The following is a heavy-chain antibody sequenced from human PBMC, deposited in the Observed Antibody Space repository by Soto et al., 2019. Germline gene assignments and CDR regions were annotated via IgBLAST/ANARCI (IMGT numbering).Heavy chain of an antibody. D-gene: IGHD6-6*01. CDR1: GESISSGGYY. J-gene: IGHJ5*02. Sequence: QVQLQESGPGLVKPSQTLSLTCTVSGESISSGGYYWSWIRHHPGKGLEWIGYIYDSESAYYNPSLKSRVPITMNXSKNQFAMRLSSVTAADTAVYFCARAFSSSSAVDLWGQGTQVTVSS. V-gene: IGHV4-31*03. CDR3: ARAFSSSSAVDL. CDR2: IYDSESA.